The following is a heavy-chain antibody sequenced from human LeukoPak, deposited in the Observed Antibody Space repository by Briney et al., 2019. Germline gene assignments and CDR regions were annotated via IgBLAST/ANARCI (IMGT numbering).Heavy chain of an antibody. Sequence: PSETLSLTCTVSGGSISSGDYYWSWICQPPGKGLEWIGYIYYSGSTYYNPSLKSRVTISVDTSKNQFSLKLSSVTAADTAVYYCARALNDFWSGYYSYYMDVWGKGTTVTVSS. J-gene: IGHJ6*03. CDR1: GGSISSGDYY. V-gene: IGHV4-30-4*08. D-gene: IGHD3-3*01. CDR2: IYYSGST. CDR3: ARALNDFWSGYYSYYMDV.